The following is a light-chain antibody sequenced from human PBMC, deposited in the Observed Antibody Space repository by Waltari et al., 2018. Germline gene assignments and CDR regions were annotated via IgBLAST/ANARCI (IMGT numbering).Light chain of an antibody. V-gene: IGLV3-21*04. J-gene: IGLJ3*02. Sequence: SYVLTQPPSLSVAPGKTARITCGGTNIGSKSVPGCQQKAGQAPVVVISYDNDRPSGIPERFSASNSGNMATLTISRVEAGDEADYYCQVWDNYSDHWVFGGGTKLTVL. CDR1: NIGSKS. CDR3: QVWDNYSDHWV. CDR2: YDN.